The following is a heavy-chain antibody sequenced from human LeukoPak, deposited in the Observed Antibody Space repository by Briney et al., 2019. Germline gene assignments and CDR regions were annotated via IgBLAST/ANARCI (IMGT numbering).Heavy chain of an antibody. J-gene: IGHJ6*03. CDR1: GGSISSSNYY. V-gene: IGHV4-39*07. Sequence: PSETLSLTCTVSGGSISSSNYYWGWIRQPPGKGLEWIGSIYYSGSTYYNPSLKSRVTISVDTSKNQFSLKLSSVTAADTAVYYCARGPRGLPGYYYMDVWGKGTTVTISS. CDR3: ARGPRGLPGYYYMDV. D-gene: IGHD5-12*01. CDR2: IYYSGST.